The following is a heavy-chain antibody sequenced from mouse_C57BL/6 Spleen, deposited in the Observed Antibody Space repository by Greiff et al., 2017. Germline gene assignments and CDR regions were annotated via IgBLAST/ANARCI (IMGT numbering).Heavy chain of an antibody. CDR2: INPNNGGT. V-gene: IGHV1-26*01. Sequence: EVQLQQSGPELVKPGASVKISCKASGYTFTDYYMNWVKQSHGKSLEWIGDINPNNGGTSYNQKFKGKATLTVDKSSSTAYMELRSLTSEDSAVYDCARDYGNYLAWFAYWGQGTLVTVSA. J-gene: IGHJ3*01. CDR1: GYTFTDYY. D-gene: IGHD2-1*01. CDR3: ARDYGNYLAWFAY.